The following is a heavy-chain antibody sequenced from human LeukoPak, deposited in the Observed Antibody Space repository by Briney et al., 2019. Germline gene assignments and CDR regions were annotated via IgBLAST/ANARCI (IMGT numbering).Heavy chain of an antibody. CDR2: ISYSSRAR. D-gene: IGHD2-2*01. V-gene: IGHV3-48*01. CDR3: ARAYCSSTSCFG. Sequence: PGGSLRLSSAASGFTFSSYNMNWVRQAPGKGLEWVSSISYSSRARYYADSVKGRFTISRDNFKDSLYLQMDSLRAEDTAVYYCARAYCSSTSCFGWGQGTLVTVSS. CDR1: GFTFSSYN. J-gene: IGHJ4*02.